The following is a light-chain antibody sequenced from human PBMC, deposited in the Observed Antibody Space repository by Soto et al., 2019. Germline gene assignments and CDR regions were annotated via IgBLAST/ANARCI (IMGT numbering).Light chain of an antibody. CDR2: DAS. J-gene: IGKJ1*01. CDR1: QSISW. V-gene: IGKV1-5*01. Sequence: DIQMTQSPSTLSASVGDGVTITCRASQSISWLAWYQQKPGKAPKLLIYDASNLESGVPSRFSGSGSGTEFTLTISSLQPDDFATYYCQQYNSCLFGQGTKVEIK. CDR3: QQYNSCL.